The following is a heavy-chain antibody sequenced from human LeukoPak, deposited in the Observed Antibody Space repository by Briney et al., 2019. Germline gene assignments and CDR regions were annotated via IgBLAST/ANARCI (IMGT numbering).Heavy chain of an antibody. CDR3: ARGRGQWGSSWSTYYYYGMDV. Sequence: PSPTLSLTFAVSGGSISSGGYSWSWIRPPPGKGLEWIGYIYHSGSTYYNPSLKSRVTISVDRSKNQFSLKLSSVTAADTAVYYCARGRGQWGSSWSTYYYYGMDVWGKGTTVTVSS. D-gene: IGHD6-13*01. CDR2: IYHSGST. J-gene: IGHJ6*04. V-gene: IGHV4-30-2*01. CDR1: GGSISSGGYS.